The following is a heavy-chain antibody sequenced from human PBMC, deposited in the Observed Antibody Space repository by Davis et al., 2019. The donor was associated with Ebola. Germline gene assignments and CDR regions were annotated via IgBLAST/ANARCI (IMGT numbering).Heavy chain of an antibody. CDR1: GFTFSSYS. J-gene: IGHJ3*02. Sequence: GESLKISCAASGFTFSSYSINWVRQAPGKGLEWVSTYGTSADTYYADSVKGRFTISRDNSKNTLYLQMNGLRVEDTAIYYCAKDTSNIWFDIWGQGTNVTVSS. V-gene: IGHV3-23*01. D-gene: IGHD1-26*01. CDR2: GTSADT. CDR3: AKDTSNIWFDI.